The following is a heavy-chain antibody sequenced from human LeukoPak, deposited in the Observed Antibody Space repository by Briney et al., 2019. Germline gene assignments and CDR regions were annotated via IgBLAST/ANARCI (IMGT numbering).Heavy chain of an antibody. CDR1: GGSITSYY. D-gene: IGHD5-18*01. CDR3: ARDQGYSYVS. J-gene: IGHJ3*01. Sequence: PSETLSLTCTVSGGSITSYYWSWLRQPAGKGLEWIGRIYTSGSTNYNPSLKSRVTMSVDTPKSQFSLKLSSVTAADTAVCYCARDQGYSYVSWGPGTMVTVSS. V-gene: IGHV4-4*07. CDR2: IYTSGST.